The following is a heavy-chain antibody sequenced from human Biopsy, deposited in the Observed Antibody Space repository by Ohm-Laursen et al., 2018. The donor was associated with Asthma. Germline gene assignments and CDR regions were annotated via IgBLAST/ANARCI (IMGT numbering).Heavy chain of an antibody. V-gene: IGHV4-39*07. CDR1: GGSMSSSSYY. CDR3: ARSAKTIFGVVMGSYYYGMDV. J-gene: IGHJ6*02. D-gene: IGHD3-3*01. CDR2: ISYTGSA. Sequence: GTLSLTWAVSGGSMSSSSYYWGWIRQPPGKGLEWMGSISYTGSAYHNPSLKSRVTISVDTSKNQFSLKLSSVTAADTAVYYCARSAKTIFGVVMGSYYYGMDVWGQGTTVTVSS.